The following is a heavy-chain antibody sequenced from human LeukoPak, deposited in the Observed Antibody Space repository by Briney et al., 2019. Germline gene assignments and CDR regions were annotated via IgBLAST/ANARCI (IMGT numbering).Heavy chain of an antibody. CDR1: GYSFTSYW. J-gene: IGHJ3*02. CDR3: ARPPGPGSYYSAFDI. Sequence: GESLKISCKASGYSFTSYWIAWVRQMPGKGLEWMGIIYPGDSDTRYSPSFQGQVTISADKSISTAYLQWSSLKVSDTAMYYCARPPGPGSYYSAFDIWGQGTMVTVSS. D-gene: IGHD3-10*01. V-gene: IGHV5-51*01. CDR2: IYPGDSDT.